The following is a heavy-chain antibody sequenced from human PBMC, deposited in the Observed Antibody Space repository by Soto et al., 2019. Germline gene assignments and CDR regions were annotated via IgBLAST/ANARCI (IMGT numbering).Heavy chain of an antibody. CDR3: ARDPAKGGGSARFED. V-gene: IGHV1-2*02. CDR1: GDTFTANY. Sequence: ASVKVSCKASGDTFTANYIHWVRQAPLQVFEWMVCINPKSGGTNYPQKFQGRVTMTRDTSLSTVYMTLTRLTSDDTAVYYCARDPAKGGGSARFEDWGQGTLVTLSS. CDR2: INPKSGGT. D-gene: IGHD1-26*01. J-gene: IGHJ4*02.